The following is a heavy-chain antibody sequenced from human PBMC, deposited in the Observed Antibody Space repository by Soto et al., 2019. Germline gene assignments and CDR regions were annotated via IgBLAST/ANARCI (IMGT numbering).Heavy chain of an antibody. D-gene: IGHD2-21*02. CDR3: AREAGYCGGDCYYYYYGMDV. Sequence: QVQLVQSGAEVKKPGASVKVSCKASGYTFTSYYMHWVRQAPGQGLEWMGIINPSGGSTSYAEKFQGRVTMTRDRSTRTVYMELSSLRSEDTAVYYCAREAGYCGGDCYYYYYGMDVWGQGTTVTVSS. J-gene: IGHJ6*02. V-gene: IGHV1-46*01. CDR2: INPSGGST. CDR1: GYTFTSYY.